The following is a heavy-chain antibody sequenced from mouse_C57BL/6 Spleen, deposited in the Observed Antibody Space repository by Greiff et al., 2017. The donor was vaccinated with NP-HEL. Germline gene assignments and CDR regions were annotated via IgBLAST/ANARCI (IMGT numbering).Heavy chain of an antibody. CDR1: GFTFSSYA. CDR2: ISDGGSYT. CDR3: ARDPGSSFYYFDD. J-gene: IGHJ2*01. V-gene: IGHV5-4*01. Sequence: EVMLVESGGGLVKPGGSLKLSCAASGFTFSSYAMSWVRQTPEKRLEWVATISDGGSYTYYPDNVKGRFTLSRDNAKNNLYLQMSHLKSEDTAMYYCARDPGSSFYYFDDWGQGTTLTVSS. D-gene: IGHD1-1*01.